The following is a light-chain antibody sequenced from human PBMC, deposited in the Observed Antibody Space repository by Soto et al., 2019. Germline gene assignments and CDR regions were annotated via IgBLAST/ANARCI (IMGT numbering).Light chain of an antibody. V-gene: IGLV1-44*01. CDR3: YAWDDSLNGHVV. J-gene: IGLJ2*01. CDR2: SNN. CDR1: SSNIGSNT. Sequence: QSVLTQPPSASGTPGQRVTISCSGSSSNIGSNTVNWYQQLPGTAPKLLIYSNNQRPSGVPDRFSGSKSGTSASLAISGLQSEDEDDYYCYAWDDSLNGHVVFGGGTKLTVL.